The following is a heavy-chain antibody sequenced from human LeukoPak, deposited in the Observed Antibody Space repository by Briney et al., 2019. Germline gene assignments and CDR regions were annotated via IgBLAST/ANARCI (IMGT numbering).Heavy chain of an antibody. Sequence: GRSLRLSCAASGFTFSSYGMHWVRQAPGKGLEWVAVIWYDGSNKYYADSVKGRFTISRDNSKNTLYLQMNSLRAEDTAVYYCARALGPRGAFDIWGQGTMVTVSS. CDR2: IWYDGSNK. CDR1: GFTFSSYG. CDR3: ARALGPRGAFDI. J-gene: IGHJ3*02. D-gene: IGHD1-26*01. V-gene: IGHV3-33*01.